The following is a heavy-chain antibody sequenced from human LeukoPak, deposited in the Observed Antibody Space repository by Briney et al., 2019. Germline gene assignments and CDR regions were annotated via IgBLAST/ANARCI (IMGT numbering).Heavy chain of an antibody. CDR1: GFSFSFYD. CDR2: ISDRSGTI. V-gene: IGHV3-23*01. CDR3: AKVGGTDHFDY. D-gene: IGHD1-1*01. Sequence: GGSLRLSCAASGFSFSFYDMSWVRQAPGKGLEWVSYISDRSGTIYYADSVKGRFTISRDNSKSTLYLQMSSLSAEDTAVYYCAKVGGTDHFDYWGEGTLVTVCS. J-gene: IGHJ4*02.